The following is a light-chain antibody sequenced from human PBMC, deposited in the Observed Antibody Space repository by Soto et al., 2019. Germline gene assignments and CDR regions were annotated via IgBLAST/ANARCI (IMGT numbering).Light chain of an antibody. CDR3: SSYTTSSTVL. Sequence: QSALTQPASVSGSPGQSITISCTGTSSDVGGYNYVSWYQQHPGKAPKLMIYEVSNRPSGVSNRFSGSKSGNTASLTISGLQAEDEADYHCSSYTTSSTVLFGGGTKVTV. CDR1: SSDVGGYNY. J-gene: IGLJ2*01. CDR2: EVS. V-gene: IGLV2-14*01.